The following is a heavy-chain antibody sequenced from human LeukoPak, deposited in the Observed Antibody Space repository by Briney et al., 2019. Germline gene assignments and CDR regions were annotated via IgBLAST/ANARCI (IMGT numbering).Heavy chain of an antibody. V-gene: IGHV4-39*07. D-gene: IGHD3-10*01. CDR3: ARDARVQKWFGELLKTTTYYFDY. CDR1: GGSISSRPYC. CDR2: FFYSGST. Sequence: SETLSLTCTVSGGSISSRPYCWGWIRQPPGKGLEWLGSFFYSGSTNYKPSLKSRVSISVDTSKNQFSLKLSSVTAADTAVYYCARDARVQKWFGELLKTTTYYFDYWGQGTLVTVSS. J-gene: IGHJ4*02.